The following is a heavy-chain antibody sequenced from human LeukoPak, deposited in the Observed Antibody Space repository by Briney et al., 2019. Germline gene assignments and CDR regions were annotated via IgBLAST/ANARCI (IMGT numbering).Heavy chain of an antibody. CDR2: IIPIFGTA. D-gene: IGHD5-24*01. CDR3: ASESRRWLQLGSGYYFDY. Sequence: GASVKVSCKASGGTFSSYAISWVRQAPGQGLEWMGGIIPIFGTANYAQKFQGRVTITADESTSTAYMELSSLRSEDTAVYYCASESRRWLQLGSGYYFDYWGQGTLVTVSS. J-gene: IGHJ4*02. CDR1: GGTFSSYA. V-gene: IGHV1-69*13.